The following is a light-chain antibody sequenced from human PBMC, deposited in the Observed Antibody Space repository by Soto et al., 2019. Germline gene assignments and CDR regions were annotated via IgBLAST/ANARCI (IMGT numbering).Light chain of an antibody. J-gene: IGLJ3*02. Sequence: QSALTQPASVSGSPRQSITISCTGTSSDVGGYNYVSWYQQHPGKAPKVMIYEVSHRPSGVSDRFSGSKSGNTASLTISGLQAEDEADYYCSSYTTSTTLVVFGGGTKLTVL. V-gene: IGLV2-14*01. CDR2: EVS. CDR3: SSYTTSTTLVV. CDR1: SSDVGGYNY.